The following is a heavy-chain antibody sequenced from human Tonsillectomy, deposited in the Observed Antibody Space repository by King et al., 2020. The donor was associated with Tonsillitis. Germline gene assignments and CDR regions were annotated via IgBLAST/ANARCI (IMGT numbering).Heavy chain of an antibody. CDR3: ATLFGLQGA. Sequence: VQLVESGGGLVKPGGSLRLSCAASGFAFSSYSINWVRQAPGKGLEWVSSISSISSYIYYADSMKARFSISRDNAKNSLYLQMNSLRAEDTAVYYCATLFGLQGAWGQGTLVTVSS. CDR1: GFAFSSYS. D-gene: IGHD4-11*01. J-gene: IGHJ4*02. V-gene: IGHV3-21*01. CDR2: ISSISSYI.